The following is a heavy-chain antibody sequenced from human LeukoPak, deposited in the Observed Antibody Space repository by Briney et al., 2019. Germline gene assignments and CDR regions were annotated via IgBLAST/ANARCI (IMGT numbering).Heavy chain of an antibody. Sequence: PGGSLRLSCAASGFIFSDYYMSWIRQAPGKGLEWVAYISPSQNDIYYTESVRSRFTISRDNAKNSLYLQMSSLRADDTAVYYCTSGSSSVGYWGQGTLVTVSS. V-gene: IGHV3-11*01. CDR3: TSGSSSVGY. CDR1: GFIFSDYY. J-gene: IGHJ4*02. CDR2: ISPSQNDI. D-gene: IGHD6-6*01.